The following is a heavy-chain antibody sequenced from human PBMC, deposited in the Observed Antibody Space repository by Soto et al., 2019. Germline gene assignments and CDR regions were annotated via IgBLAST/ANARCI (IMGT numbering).Heavy chain of an antibody. J-gene: IGHJ4*02. Sequence: ASVKVFCKASGYTFTSYDINWVRQATGQGLEWMGWISAYNGNTNYAQKLQGRVTMTTDTSTSTAYMELRSLRSDDTAVYYCAREQQLAQYYFDCWGQGTLVTVSS. V-gene: IGHV1-18*01. CDR3: AREQQLAQYYFDC. D-gene: IGHD6-13*01. CDR1: GYTFTSYD. CDR2: ISAYNGNT.